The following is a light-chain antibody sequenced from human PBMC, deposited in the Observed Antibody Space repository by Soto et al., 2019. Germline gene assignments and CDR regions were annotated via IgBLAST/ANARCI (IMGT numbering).Light chain of an antibody. Sequence: DTVMTQSPLSLPVTPGEPASISCRSSQSLLHSNGYNYLDWYLQKPGQSPQLLIYLGSNRASGVPDRFSGSGSGTDFTLKISRVEAEDVGVYYCMQALHTSTFGQGTKLEIK. CDR3: MQALHTST. V-gene: IGKV2-28*01. CDR1: QSLLHSNGYNY. CDR2: LGS. J-gene: IGKJ2*02.